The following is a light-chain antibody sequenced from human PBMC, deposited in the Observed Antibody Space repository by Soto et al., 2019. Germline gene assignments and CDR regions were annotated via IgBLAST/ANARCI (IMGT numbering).Light chain of an antibody. CDR3: QQYGGSPRT. V-gene: IGKV3-20*01. Sequence: EIVLTQSPDTLSLSPGERATLSCRASQSVTSNYLTWYQQKPGQAPRLIIYGASSRATGIPDRFSGSGSGTNFTLTISRLETEDFAVYYCQQYGGSPRTFGQGTKVEIK. CDR1: QSVTSNY. CDR2: GAS. J-gene: IGKJ1*01.